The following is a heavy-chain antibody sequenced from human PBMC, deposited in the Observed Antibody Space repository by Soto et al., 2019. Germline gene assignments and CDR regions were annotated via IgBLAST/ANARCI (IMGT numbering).Heavy chain of an antibody. CDR2: ISSSSSYI. Sequence: GGSLRLSCAASGFTFSSYSMNWVRQAPGKGLEWVSSISSSSSYIYYADSVKGRFTISRDNAKNSLYLQMNSLRAEDTAVYYCASVPLEKTAKDIVVVPAVGPSRYMDVWGKGTTVTVSS. J-gene: IGHJ6*03. V-gene: IGHV3-21*01. CDR1: GFTFSSYS. CDR3: ASVPLEKTAKDIVVVPAVGPSRYMDV. D-gene: IGHD2-2*01.